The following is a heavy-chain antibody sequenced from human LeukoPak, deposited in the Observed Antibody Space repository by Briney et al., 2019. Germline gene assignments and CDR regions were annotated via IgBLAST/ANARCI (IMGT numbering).Heavy chain of an antibody. J-gene: IGHJ4*02. CDR3: AREGSSSWSFDY. Sequence: GGSLRLSCAASGFTFSSYVIYWVRQAPGKGLEWVAVISYDGSNKHYADSVKGRFTISRDNSKNTLYLQMNSLRAEDTAVYYCAREGSSSWSFDYWGQGTLVTVSS. V-gene: IGHV3-30-3*01. CDR1: GFTFSSYV. D-gene: IGHD6-13*01. CDR2: ISYDGSNK.